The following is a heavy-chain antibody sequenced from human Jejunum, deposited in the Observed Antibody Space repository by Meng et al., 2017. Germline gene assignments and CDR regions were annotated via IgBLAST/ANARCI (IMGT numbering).Heavy chain of an antibody. V-gene: IGHV3-23*01. J-gene: IGHJ4*02. Sequence: GESLMISCATSGFIFSNFAMSWVRQAPGKGLEWVSGISGSGGSVHYTDSVKGRFTISRDNSKNTLYLQMKSLRAEDTAVYYCAKFLGFYGDYRYYFDDWGQGTLVTVSS. CDR1: GFIFSNFA. CDR2: ISGSGGSV. CDR3: AKFLGFYGDYRYYFDD. D-gene: IGHD4-17*01.